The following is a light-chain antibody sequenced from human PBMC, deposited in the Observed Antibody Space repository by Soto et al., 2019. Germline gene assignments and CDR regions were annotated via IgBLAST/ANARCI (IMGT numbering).Light chain of an antibody. CDR2: GAS. CDR3: QQYGSSRGT. Sequence: EVVMTQSPDTLSVSPGERATLSCRASQSVSSNLAWYQQKLGQAPRLLIYGASTRATGIPARFSGSGSGTDFTLTISSLEPEDFAVYYCQQYGSSRGTFGQGTKVDIK. V-gene: IGKV3D-15*01. J-gene: IGKJ1*01. CDR1: QSVSSN.